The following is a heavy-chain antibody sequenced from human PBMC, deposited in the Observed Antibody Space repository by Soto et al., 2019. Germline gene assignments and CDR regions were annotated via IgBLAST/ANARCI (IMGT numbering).Heavy chain of an antibody. D-gene: IGHD4-17*01. CDR3: ARVLPTVEGYYYMDV. CDR2: IWYDGSNK. V-gene: IGHV3-33*01. J-gene: IGHJ6*03. Sequence: PGGSLRLSCAASGFTFSSYGMHWVRQAPGKGLEWVAVIWYDGSNKYYADSVKGRFTISRDNSKNTLYLQMNSLRAEDTAVYYCARVLPTVEGYYYMDVWGKGTTVTVSS. CDR1: GFTFSSYG.